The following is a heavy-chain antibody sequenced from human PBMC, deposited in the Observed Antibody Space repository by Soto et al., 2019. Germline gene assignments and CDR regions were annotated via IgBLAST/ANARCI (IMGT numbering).Heavy chain of an antibody. CDR3: ERHGRGSYYDSSGSDFDY. CDR2: IYYSGST. CDR1: GGSISSSSYY. V-gene: IGHV4-39*01. J-gene: IGHJ4*02. Sequence: SETLSLTCTVSGGSISSSSYYWGWIRQPPGKGLEWIGSIYYSGSTYYNPSLKSRVTISVDTSKNQFSLKLSSVTAADTAVYYCERHGRGSYYDSSGSDFDYWGQGTLVTV. D-gene: IGHD3-22*01.